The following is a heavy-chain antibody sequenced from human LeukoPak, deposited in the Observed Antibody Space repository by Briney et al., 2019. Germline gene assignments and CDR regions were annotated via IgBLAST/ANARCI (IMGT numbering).Heavy chain of an antibody. CDR1: GYSFTDYA. CDR3: AGTYYYDSSGYYPAFDY. J-gene: IGHJ4*02. CDR2: INAANGST. D-gene: IGHD3-22*01. Sequence: ASVKVSFTASGYSFTDYAMHWVRQAPGQRLEWMGWINAANGSTKYSQKFQGRVTITRDTSASRAYMELSSLRSEDTAVYYCAGTYYYDSSGYYPAFDYWGQGTLVTVSS. V-gene: IGHV1-3*01.